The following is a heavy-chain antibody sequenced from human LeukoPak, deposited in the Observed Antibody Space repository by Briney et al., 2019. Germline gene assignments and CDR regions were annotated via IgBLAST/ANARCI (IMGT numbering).Heavy chain of an antibody. CDR2: IYYSGST. D-gene: IGHD2-2*01. J-gene: IGHJ6*03. CDR1: GDSIRSSSYY. V-gene: IGHV4-39*01. Sequence: SETLSLTCTVSGDSIRSSSYYWGWIRQPPGKGLEWIGSIYYSGSTYNNPSLKSRVTISVDTSKKQFSLKLSSVTAADTAVYYCTRGVPALYYFYYYMDVWGKGTTVTVSS. CDR3: TRGVPALYYFYYYMDV.